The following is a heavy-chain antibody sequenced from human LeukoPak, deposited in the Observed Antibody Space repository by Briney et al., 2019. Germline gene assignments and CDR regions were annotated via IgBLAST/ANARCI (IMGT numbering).Heavy chain of an antibody. Sequence: GMSLRLSCAASGLTFSNYDMHWVRQAPGKGLEWVAFISYDGKRKYFADSVKGRFTISRDISKHTLYLQMNSLRDEDAAVYYCRYYFDSSNHGGAFDIWGRGTLVTVSA. J-gene: IGHJ3*02. V-gene: IGHV3-30*03. CDR2: ISYDGKRK. D-gene: IGHD3-22*01. CDR3: RYYFDSSNHGGAFDI. CDR1: GLTFSNYD.